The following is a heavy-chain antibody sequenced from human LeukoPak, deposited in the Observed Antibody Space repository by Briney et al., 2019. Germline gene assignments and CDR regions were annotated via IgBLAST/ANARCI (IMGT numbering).Heavy chain of an antibody. J-gene: IGHJ4*02. CDR2: IYYSGST. D-gene: IGHD5-24*01. Sequence: PSETLSLTCTVSGGSISSSSYYWGWIRQPPGKGLEWIGSIYYSGSTYYNPSLKSRVTISVDTSKNQFSLKLSSVTAADTAVYYCAVGLRDGYKFDYWGQGTLVTVSS. CDR3: AVGLRDGYKFDY. V-gene: IGHV4-39*07. CDR1: GGSISSSSYY.